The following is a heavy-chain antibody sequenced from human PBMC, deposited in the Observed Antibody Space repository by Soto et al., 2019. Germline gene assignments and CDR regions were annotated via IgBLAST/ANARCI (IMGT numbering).Heavy chain of an antibody. CDR3: ARARADYYDSSGYPLGY. D-gene: IGHD3-22*01. J-gene: IGHJ4*02. CDR2: IGTAGNT. CDR1: GFTFSSYD. V-gene: IGHV3-13*01. Sequence: GGSLRLSCAASGFTFSSYDMHWVRQATGKGLEWVSAIGTAGNTYYPGSVKGRFTISRDNAKNSLYLQMNSLRAEDTAVYYCARARADYYDSSGYPLGYWGQGTLVTVSS.